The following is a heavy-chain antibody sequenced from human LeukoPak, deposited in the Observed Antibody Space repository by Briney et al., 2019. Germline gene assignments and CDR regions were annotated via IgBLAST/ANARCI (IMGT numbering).Heavy chain of an antibody. V-gene: IGHV5-51*01. Sequence: GESLKISCKGSGYSFTSYWIGWVRQMPGKGLEWMGIIYPGDSDTRHSPSFQGQVTISADKSISTAYLQWSSLKASDTAMYYCARLGPSWPSGRGRGYSYGYVYPGLFGFDYWGQGTLVTASS. D-gene: IGHD5-18*01. CDR2: IYPGDSDT. J-gene: IGHJ4*02. CDR1: GYSFTSYW. CDR3: ARLGPSWPSGRGRGYSYGYVYPGLFGFDY.